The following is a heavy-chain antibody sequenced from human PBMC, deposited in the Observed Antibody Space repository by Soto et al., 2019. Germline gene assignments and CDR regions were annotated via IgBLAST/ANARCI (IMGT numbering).Heavy chain of an antibody. CDR3: ARLMQVVVVPAPPPT. CDR1: GFTFSSYS. J-gene: IGHJ5*02. V-gene: IGHV3-21*01. Sequence: EVQLVESGGGLVKPGGSLRLSCAASGFTFSSYSMNWVRQAPGKGLEWVSSISSSSSYIYYADSVKGRFTISRDNAKNSLYLQMNSLRAEDTAVYYCARLMQVVVVPAPPPTWAQEPLVTVSS. D-gene: IGHD2-15*01. CDR2: ISSSSSYI.